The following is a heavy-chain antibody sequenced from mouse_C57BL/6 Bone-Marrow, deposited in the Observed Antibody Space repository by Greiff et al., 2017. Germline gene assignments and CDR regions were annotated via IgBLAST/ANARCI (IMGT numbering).Heavy chain of an antibody. Sequence: VQLQQSGAELVRPGASVKLSCTASGFNIKDDYMHWVKQRPEQGLEWIGWIDPENGDTEYASKFQGKATITADTSSNTAYLQISSLTSEDTAVYYCTTVDYYNYWGQGTTLTVSS. D-gene: IGHD1-1*01. CDR1: GFNIKDDY. J-gene: IGHJ2*01. CDR2: IDPENGDT. V-gene: IGHV14-4*01. CDR3: TTVDYYNY.